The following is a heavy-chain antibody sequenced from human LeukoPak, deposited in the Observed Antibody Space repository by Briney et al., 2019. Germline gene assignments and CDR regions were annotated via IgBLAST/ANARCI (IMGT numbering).Heavy chain of an antibody. CDR3: ARRLSSSSSNWFDP. CDR2: IYYSGNT. D-gene: IGHD6-6*01. CDR1: GGSITRYS. V-gene: IGHV4-59*08. Sequence: TSSETLSLTCTVSGGSITRYSWNWIRQPPGKGLEWIGYIYYSGNTNYNPSPKSRVTISVDTSKNRISLNLSSVTAADTAVYYCARRLSSSSSNWFDPWGQGTLVTVSS. J-gene: IGHJ5*02.